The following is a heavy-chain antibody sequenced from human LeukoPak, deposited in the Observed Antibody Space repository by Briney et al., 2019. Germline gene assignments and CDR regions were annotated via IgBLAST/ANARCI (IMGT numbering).Heavy chain of an antibody. D-gene: IGHD6-19*01. CDR3: ARRAIVVAGRTFDY. Sequence: GSLRLSCAASGFTFSDYYMTWIRQPPGKGLEWIGEINHSGSTNYNPSLKSRVTISVDTSKNQFSLKLSSVTAADTAVYYCARRAIVVAGRTFDYWGQGTLVTVSS. J-gene: IGHJ4*02. CDR2: INHSGST. CDR1: GFTFSDYY. V-gene: IGHV4-34*01.